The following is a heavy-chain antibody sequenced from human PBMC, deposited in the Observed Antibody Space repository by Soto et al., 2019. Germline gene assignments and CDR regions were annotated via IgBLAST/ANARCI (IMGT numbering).Heavy chain of an antibody. V-gene: IGHV1-69*06. Sequence: QVQLVQSGAEVKKPGSSVKVSCKASGGTFSNYTISWARQAPRQGLEWVGGIIPIVGTAISAQKFQGRVTITADKSTTTDYRELSSLRSEDTAVYYCAKGEGPRAVAGSLYYYGMDVLGQGTAVTVS. D-gene: IGHD6-19*01. CDR3: AKGEGPRAVAGSLYYYGMDV. CDR1: GGTFSNYT. J-gene: IGHJ6*02. CDR2: IIPIVGTA.